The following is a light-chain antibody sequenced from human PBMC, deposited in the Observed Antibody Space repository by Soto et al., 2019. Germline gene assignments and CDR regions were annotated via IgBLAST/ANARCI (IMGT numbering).Light chain of an antibody. CDR2: THN. CDR3: AAWDDSLNGWV. CDR1: SSNIGSNA. Sequence: QSVLTQPPSASGTPGQRVTISCSGSSSNIGSNAVNWYQQLPGTAPKLLIYTHNQRPSGVPDRFSASKSGTSASLAISGLQSEDEAEYHCAAWDDSLNGWVFGGGTKLTVL. V-gene: IGLV1-44*01. J-gene: IGLJ3*02.